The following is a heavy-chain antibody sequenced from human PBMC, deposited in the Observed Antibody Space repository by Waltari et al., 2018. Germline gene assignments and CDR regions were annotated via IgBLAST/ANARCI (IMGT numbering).Heavy chain of an antibody. J-gene: IGHJ4*02. CDR3: AKRRCSGSGCSSSEGFDY. Sequence: EVQLVESGGGLVQPGGSLRLSCAASGFTFDSYAMIWVRPAPGEGLEWVSHISGSGDSIYYAESVKGRFTISRDNSKNTLYLQMNSLRAEDTAVYYCAKRRCSGSGCSSSEGFDYWGQGTLVTVSS. D-gene: IGHD2-15*01. CDR2: ISGSGDSI. V-gene: IGHV3-23*04. CDR1: GFTFDSYA.